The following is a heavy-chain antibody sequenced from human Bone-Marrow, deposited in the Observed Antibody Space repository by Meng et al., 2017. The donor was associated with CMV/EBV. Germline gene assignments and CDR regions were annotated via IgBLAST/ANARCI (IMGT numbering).Heavy chain of an antibody. Sequence: SETLSLTCTVSGGSISRYYWSWIRQPPGKGLEWIGYIYYSGSTNYNPSLKSRLTISVDTSKNQFSLKLSSVTAADTAVYYCAREFCSGGTCYSGWFDSWGQGTLVTVSS. J-gene: IGHJ5*01. CDR1: GGSISRYY. CDR3: AREFCSGGTCYSGWFDS. CDR2: IYYSGST. V-gene: IGHV4-59*01. D-gene: IGHD2-15*01.